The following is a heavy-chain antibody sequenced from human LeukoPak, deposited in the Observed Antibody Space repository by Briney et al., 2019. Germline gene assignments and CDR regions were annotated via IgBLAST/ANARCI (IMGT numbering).Heavy chain of an antibody. CDR1: GGSISSSNW. Sequence: SETLSLTCAVSGGSISSSNWWSWIRQPPGKGLEWIGEIYHSGTTHYNPSLESRVTISVDTSKNQFSLRLTSVTAADTAVYFCATLVSTRYYFDYWGQGTLVTVSS. CDR3: ATLVSTRYYFDY. V-gene: IGHV4-4*02. D-gene: IGHD5/OR15-5a*01. CDR2: IYHSGTT. J-gene: IGHJ4*02.